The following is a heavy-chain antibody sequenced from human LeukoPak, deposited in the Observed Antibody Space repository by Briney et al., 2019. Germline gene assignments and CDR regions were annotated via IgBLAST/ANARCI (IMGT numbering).Heavy chain of an antibody. Sequence: SETLSLTCTVSGDSIGSSSYYWGWIRQPPGKGLEWIGSIYYSGGTYHNPSLRNRVTISVDTSRNQFSLKLSSVTAADTAVYYCARGADSSGYYSIFYFDYWGQGTLVTVSS. CDR2: IYYSGGT. CDR1: GDSIGSSSYY. CDR3: ARGADSSGYYSIFYFDY. D-gene: IGHD3-22*01. J-gene: IGHJ4*02. V-gene: IGHV4-39*01.